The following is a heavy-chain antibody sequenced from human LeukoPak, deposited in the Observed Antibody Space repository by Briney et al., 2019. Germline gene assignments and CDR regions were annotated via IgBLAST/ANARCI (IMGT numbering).Heavy chain of an antibody. CDR3: AELGITMIGGV. CDR1: GFTFSSYG. CDR2: ISSSSSYI. D-gene: IGHD3-10*02. J-gene: IGHJ6*04. V-gene: IGHV3-21*01. Sequence: GGSLRLSCAASGFTFSSYGMSWVRQAPGKGLEWVSSISSSSSYIYYADSVKGRFTISRDNSKNTLYLQMNSLRAEDTAVYYCAELGITMIGGVWGKGTTVTISS.